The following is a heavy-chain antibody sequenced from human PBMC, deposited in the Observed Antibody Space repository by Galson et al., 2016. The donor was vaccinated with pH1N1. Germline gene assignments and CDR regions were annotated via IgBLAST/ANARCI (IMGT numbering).Heavy chain of an antibody. CDR2: IMPIFGTT. J-gene: IGHJ3*01. CDR1: GGPLSSYA. CDR3: VRSTGYNKVNGPFDV. Sequence: SVKVSCKASGGPLSSYATGWVRQAPGQGPEWMGGIMPIFGTTKYEQKFQGRVTITGDEMSGSAYMELSGLTSMDTAVYYCVRSTGYNKVNGPFDVWGQGTLVIVSS. D-gene: IGHD5-12*01. V-gene: IGHV1-69*13.